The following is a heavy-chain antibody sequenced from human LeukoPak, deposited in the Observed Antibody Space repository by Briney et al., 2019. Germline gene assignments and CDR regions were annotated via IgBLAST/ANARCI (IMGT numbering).Heavy chain of an antibody. CDR1: GGSISSYY. CDR2: IYYSGST. D-gene: IGHD6-13*01. V-gene: IGHV4-59*01. CDR3: ARAIGSSWFPFDY. Sequence: SETLSLTCTVSGGSISSYYWSWIRQPPGKGLEWIGYIYYSGSTNYNPSLKSRVTISVDTSKNQFSLKLNSVTAADTAVYYCARAIGSSWFPFDYWGQGTLVTVSS. J-gene: IGHJ4*02.